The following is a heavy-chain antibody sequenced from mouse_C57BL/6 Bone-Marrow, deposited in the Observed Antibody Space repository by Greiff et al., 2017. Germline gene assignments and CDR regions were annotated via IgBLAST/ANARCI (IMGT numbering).Heavy chain of an antibody. CDR2: ISSGGSYT. J-gene: IGHJ4*01. Sequence: EVKLVESGGDLVKPGGSLKLSCAASGFTFSSYGMSWVRQTPDKRLEWVATISSGGSYTYYPDSVKGRFTISRDNAKNTLYLQMSSLKSEDTAMYYCVRHWGGAMDYWGQGTSVTVSS. D-gene: IGHD1-1*02. CDR1: GFTFSSYG. V-gene: IGHV5-6*01. CDR3: VRHWGGAMDY.